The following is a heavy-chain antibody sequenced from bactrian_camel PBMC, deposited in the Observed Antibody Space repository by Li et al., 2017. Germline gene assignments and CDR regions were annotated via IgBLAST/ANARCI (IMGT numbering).Heavy chain of an antibody. V-gene: IGHV3S53*01. Sequence: HVQLVESGGGSVQPGGSLMLSCAASGHTYNFDYITWFRQTPGQEREGVAAIDAYGSTDYANFAKGRFAVSKYDGNYTLWLQLNSLQPEDTGVCYCAADWPTDGGPCLRRKEYEYMGQGTQVTVS. J-gene: IGHJ4*01. D-gene: IGHD1*01. CDR3: AADWPTDGGPCLRRKEYEY. CDR1: GHTYNFDY. CDR2: IDAYGST.